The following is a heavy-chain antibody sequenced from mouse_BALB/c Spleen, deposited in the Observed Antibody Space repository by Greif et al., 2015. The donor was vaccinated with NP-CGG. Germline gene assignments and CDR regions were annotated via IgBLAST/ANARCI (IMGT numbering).Heavy chain of an antibody. Sequence: QVQLQQSGAELAKPGASVKMSCKASGYTFTSYWMHWVKQRPGQGLEWIGYINPSTGYTEYNQKFKDKATLTADKSSSTAYMQLSSLTSEDSAVYYCARYYYAMDYWGQGTSVTVSP. CDR3: ARYYYAMDY. CDR1: GYTFTSYW. J-gene: IGHJ4*01. CDR2: INPSTGYT. V-gene: IGHV1-7*01.